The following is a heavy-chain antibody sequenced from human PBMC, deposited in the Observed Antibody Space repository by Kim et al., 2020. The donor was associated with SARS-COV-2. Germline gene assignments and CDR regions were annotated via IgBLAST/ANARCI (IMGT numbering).Heavy chain of an antibody. Sequence: SETLSLTCTVSGYSISSSYYWGWIRQPPGKGLEWIGSIYHSGSTYYNPSLKSRVTISVDTSKNQFSLQLSSVTAADTAVYYCARDAYGWLQLEGWFDPWGQGTLVTVSS. CDR1: GYSISSSYY. J-gene: IGHJ5*02. D-gene: IGHD5-12*01. V-gene: IGHV4-38-2*02. CDR3: ARDAYGWLQLEGWFDP. CDR2: IYHSGST.